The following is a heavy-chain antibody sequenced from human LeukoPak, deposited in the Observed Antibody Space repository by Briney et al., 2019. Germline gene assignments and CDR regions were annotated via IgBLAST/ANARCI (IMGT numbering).Heavy chain of an antibody. Sequence: SETLSLTCAVYGGSFSRYYWSWIRQPPGKGLEWIGEINHSGSTNYNPSLKSRVTISVDTSKNQFSLNLNSVTAADTAVYYCAARDLDGDHLDYWGQGTLVTVSS. CDR3: AARDLDGDHLDY. J-gene: IGHJ4*02. CDR2: INHSGST. CDR1: GGSFSRYY. V-gene: IGHV4-34*01. D-gene: IGHD4-17*01.